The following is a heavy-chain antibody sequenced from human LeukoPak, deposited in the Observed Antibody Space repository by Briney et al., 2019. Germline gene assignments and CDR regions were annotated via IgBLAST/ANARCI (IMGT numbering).Heavy chain of an antibody. CDR2: IIPIVGIA. J-gene: IGHJ3*02. V-gene: IGHV1-69*10. CDR1: GGTFSSYA. D-gene: IGHD3-3*01. Sequence: ASVKVSCKASGGTFSSYAISWVRQAPGQGLEWMGGIIPIVGIANYAQKFQGRVTITADKSTSTAYMELSSLRSEDTAVYYCARGHTHYDFWSGNAFDIWGQGTMVTVSS. CDR3: ARGHTHYDFWSGNAFDI.